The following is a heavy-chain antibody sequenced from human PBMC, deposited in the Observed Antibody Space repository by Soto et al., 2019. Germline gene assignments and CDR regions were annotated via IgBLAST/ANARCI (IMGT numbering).Heavy chain of an antibody. Sequence: GGSLRLSCAASGFTFSSYGMHWVRQAPGKGLEWVAVIWDDGSNKYYADSVKGRFTISRDSSKNKLYLQMNSLRDEDTAVYYCAKGLGASMVRGVTNFEYWGQGTLVTVSS. J-gene: IGHJ4*02. V-gene: IGHV3-33*06. CDR1: GFTFSSYG. D-gene: IGHD3-10*01. CDR2: IWDDGSNK. CDR3: AKGLGASMVRGVTNFEY.